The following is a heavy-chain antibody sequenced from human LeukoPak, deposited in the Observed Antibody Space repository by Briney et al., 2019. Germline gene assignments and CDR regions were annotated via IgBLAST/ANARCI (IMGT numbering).Heavy chain of an antibody. Sequence: SETLSLTCTVSGHSISSGYFWGWIRQPPGKGLEWIGIIYQSGSTYYNPSLKGRVTISVDTSKNHFSLKLTSVTAADTAVYYCARDSGGPELGYWGQGTLVTVSS. CDR3: ARDSGGPELGY. J-gene: IGHJ4*02. CDR1: GHSISSGYF. V-gene: IGHV4-38-2*02. CDR2: IYQSGST. D-gene: IGHD3-10*01.